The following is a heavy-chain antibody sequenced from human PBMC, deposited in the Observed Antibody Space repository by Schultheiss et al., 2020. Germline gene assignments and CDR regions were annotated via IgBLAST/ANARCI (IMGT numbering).Heavy chain of an antibody. D-gene: IGHD1-1*01. J-gene: IGHJ4*02. V-gene: IGHV4-39*01. Sequence: SETLSLTCTVSGGSISSGGYYWSWIRQHPGKGLEWIGSIYYSGSAQYNPSLKSRVTISIDTSKNQFSLRLNSVTAADTAVYYCASVRSSSLLERPHWGQGTLVTVSS. CDR3: ASVRSSSLLERPH. CDR2: IYYSGSA. CDR1: GGSISSGGYY.